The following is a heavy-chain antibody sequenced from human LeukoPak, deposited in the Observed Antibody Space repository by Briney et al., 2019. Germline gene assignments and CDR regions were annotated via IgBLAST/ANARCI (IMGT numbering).Heavy chain of an antibody. Sequence: GGSLRLSCAASGFTFSSYEMNWVRQAPGKGLEWVSAISGSGGSTYYADSVKGRFTISRDNSKNTLYLQMNSLRAEDAAVYYCAKGGIAVAGTSYYYYMDVWGKGTTVTISS. CDR3: AKGGIAVAGTSYYYYMDV. D-gene: IGHD6-19*01. CDR2: ISGSGGST. J-gene: IGHJ6*03. V-gene: IGHV3-23*01. CDR1: GFTFSSYE.